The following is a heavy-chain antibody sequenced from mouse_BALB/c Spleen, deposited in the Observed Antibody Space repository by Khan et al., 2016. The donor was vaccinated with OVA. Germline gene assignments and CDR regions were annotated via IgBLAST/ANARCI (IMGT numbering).Heavy chain of an antibody. CDR1: GFSLTSYG. Sequence: VQLQESGPGLVAPSQSLSITCTVSGFSLTSYGVHWVRQPPGKGLEWLGVIWAGGSTNYNSALMSRLSISKDNSKSQVFLKMNSLQTDDTAMYYCARNYYRYDDVMDYWGQGTSVTVSS. CDR2: IWAGGST. V-gene: IGHV2-9*02. CDR3: ARNYYRYDDVMDY. J-gene: IGHJ4*01. D-gene: IGHD2-14*01.